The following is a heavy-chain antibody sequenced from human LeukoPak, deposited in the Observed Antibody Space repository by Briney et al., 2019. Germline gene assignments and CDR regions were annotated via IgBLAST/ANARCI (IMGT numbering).Heavy chain of an antibody. CDR3: ARDPSPFYSGSYLGFDP. CDR1: GGSISSYY. V-gene: IGHV4-59*01. J-gene: IGHJ5*02. CDR2: IYYSEIT. D-gene: IGHD1-26*01. Sequence: SETLSLTCTVSGGSISSYYWSWIRQPPGKGLEWMGYIYYSEITNYNPSLKSRVTISVDTSKNQFSLRLSSVTAADTAVYYCARDPSPFYSGSYLGFDPWGQGTLVTVSS.